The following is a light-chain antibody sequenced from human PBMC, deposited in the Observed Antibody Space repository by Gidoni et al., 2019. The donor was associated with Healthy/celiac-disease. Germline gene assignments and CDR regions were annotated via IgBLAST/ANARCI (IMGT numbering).Light chain of an antibody. V-gene: IGKV4-1*01. CDR2: WAS. Sequence: DIVMTQSPDSLAVSLGERATIHCKSLPSVLYSSNNKNYLAWYQQKPGQPPKRLIYWASTRESGVPDRFSCSGSGTDFTLTISSLQAEDVAVYYCQQYDSTPLTFGPGTKGESK. CDR3: QQYDSTPLT. J-gene: IGKJ3*01. CDR1: PSVLYSSNNKNY.